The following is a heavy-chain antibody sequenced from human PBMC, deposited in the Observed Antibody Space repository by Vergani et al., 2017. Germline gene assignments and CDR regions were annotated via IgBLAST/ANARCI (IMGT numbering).Heavy chain of an antibody. V-gene: IGHV5-51*01. CDR3: ARHPYTPLCTAIDCPRWFDP. D-gene: IGHD2-21*02. CDR1: GYTFTNYW. J-gene: IGHJ5*02. CDR2: IYPGDSNT. Sequence: EVQLVQSGAEVKKPGESLKISCQGSGYTFTNYWIGWVRQMPGKGLEWMGVIYPGDSNTRYSPSFQGQVPISADKSINTAYLQWSSLEASDTAMYYCARHPYTPLCTAIDCPRWFDPWGQGTLVTVSS.